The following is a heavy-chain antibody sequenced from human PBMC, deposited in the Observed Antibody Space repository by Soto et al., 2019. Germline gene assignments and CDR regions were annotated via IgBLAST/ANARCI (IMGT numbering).Heavy chain of an antibody. Sequence: PGGSLRLSCAASGFTFSSYGMHWVRQAPGKGLEWVAVIWYDGSNKYYADSVKGRFTISRDNSKNTLYLQMNSLRAEDTAVYYCARGYSQYSSSSLFDFCGQGTLVTVSS. V-gene: IGHV3-33*01. CDR2: IWYDGSNK. CDR1: GFTFSSYG. CDR3: ARGYSQYSSSSLFDF. D-gene: IGHD6-6*01. J-gene: IGHJ4*02.